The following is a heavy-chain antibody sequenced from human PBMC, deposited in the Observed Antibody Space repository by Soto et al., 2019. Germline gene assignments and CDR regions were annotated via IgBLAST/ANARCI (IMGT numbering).Heavy chain of an antibody. Sequence: PSETLSLTCTVSGGSISIGGYYWSWIRQHPGKGLEWIGYIYYSGSTYYNPSLKSRVTISVDTSKNQFSLKLSSVTAADTAVYYCAREVVVLRFLEDLYYYYMDVWGQGTTVTVSS. CDR3: AREVVVLRFLEDLYYYYMDV. J-gene: IGHJ6*03. CDR1: GGSISIGGYY. V-gene: IGHV4-31*03. CDR2: IYYSGST. D-gene: IGHD3-3*01.